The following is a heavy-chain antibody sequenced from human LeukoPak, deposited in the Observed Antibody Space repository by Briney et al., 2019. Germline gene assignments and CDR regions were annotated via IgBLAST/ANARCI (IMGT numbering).Heavy chain of an antibody. D-gene: IGHD6-19*01. CDR2: ISWNSGSI. V-gene: IGHV3-9*01. CDR1: GFTFDDYA. CDR3: AKAAVAGSGYYGMDV. J-gene: IGHJ6*02. Sequence: PGGSLRLSCAASGFTFDDYAMHWVRQAPGKGLEWVSGISWNSGSIGYADSVKGRFTISRDNAKNSLYLRMNSLRAEDTALYYCAKAAVAGSGYYGMDVWGQGTTVTVSS.